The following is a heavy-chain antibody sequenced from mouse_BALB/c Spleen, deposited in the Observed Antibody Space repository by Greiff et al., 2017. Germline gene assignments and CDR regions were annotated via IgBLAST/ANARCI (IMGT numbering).Heavy chain of an antibody. Sequence: QVQLQQPGAELVKPGASVKLSCKASGYTFTSYWMHWVKQRPGQGLEWIGEIDPSDSYTSYNQKFKGKATLTVDTSSSTAYMQLSSLTSEDSAVYYCTRCDYGSSYAMDYWGQGTSVTVSS. V-gene: IGHV1-69*02. CDR1: GYTFTSYW. CDR3: TRCDYGSSYAMDY. CDR2: IDPSDSYT. D-gene: IGHD1-1*01. J-gene: IGHJ4*01.